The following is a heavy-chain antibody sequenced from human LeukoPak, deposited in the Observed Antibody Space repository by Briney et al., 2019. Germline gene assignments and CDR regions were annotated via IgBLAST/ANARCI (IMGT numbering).Heavy chain of an antibody. Sequence: PGRSLRLSCAASGFTFSSYGMHWVRQAPGRGLEWVAVISYDGSNKYYADSVKGRFTISRDNSKNTLYLQMNSLRAEDTAVYYCAKWAVRGVIAYFDYWGQETLVTVSS. J-gene: IGHJ4*02. V-gene: IGHV3-30*18. CDR3: AKWAVRGVIAYFDY. CDR1: GFTFSSYG. CDR2: ISYDGSNK. D-gene: IGHD3-10*01.